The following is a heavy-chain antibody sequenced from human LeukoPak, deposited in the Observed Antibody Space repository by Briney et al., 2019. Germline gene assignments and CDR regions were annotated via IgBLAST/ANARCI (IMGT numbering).Heavy chain of an antibody. D-gene: IGHD2-15*01. J-gene: IGHJ6*02. CDR2: IYYSGST. Sequence: SETLSLTCTVSGGSISSYYWSWIRQPPGKGLEWIRYIYYSGSTSYNPSLKSRVTISVDTSKHQFSLQVTSVTAADTAVYYCATLGFCSSGSCFDYYGMGVWGLGTTATVSS. CDR3: ATLGFCSSGSCFDYYGMGV. V-gene: IGHV4-59*01. CDR1: GGSISSYY.